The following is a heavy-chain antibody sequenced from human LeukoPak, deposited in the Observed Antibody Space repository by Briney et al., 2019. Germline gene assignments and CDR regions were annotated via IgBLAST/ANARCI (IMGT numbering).Heavy chain of an antibody. V-gene: IGHV4-39*01. CDR2: IYYSGST. J-gene: IGHJ5*02. CDR1: GGSISSSSYY. Sequence: SETLSLTCTVSGGSISSSSYYWGWIRQPPGKGLEWIGSIYYSGSTYYNPSLKSRVTISVDTSKNQFSLKLSSVTAADTAVYYCARGFFGVVIIDNWFDPWGQGTLVTVSS. CDR3: ARGFFGVVIIDNWFDP. D-gene: IGHD3-3*01.